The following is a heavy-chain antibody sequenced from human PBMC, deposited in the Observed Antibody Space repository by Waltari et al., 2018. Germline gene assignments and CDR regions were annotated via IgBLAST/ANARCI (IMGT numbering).Heavy chain of an antibody. Sequence: EVQLLESGGGLVQPGGSLRLSCAASGFTFSSYAMSWVRQAPGKGLEWVSAISGSGGRTDYADSVKGRFTISRDNSKNTLYLQMNSLRAEDTAVYYCAKVRYCSSTSCPYYYYYMDVWGKGTTVTISS. CDR2: ISGSGGRT. CDR3: AKVRYCSSTSCPYYYYYMDV. CDR1: GFTFSSYA. J-gene: IGHJ6*03. V-gene: IGHV3-23*01. D-gene: IGHD2-2*01.